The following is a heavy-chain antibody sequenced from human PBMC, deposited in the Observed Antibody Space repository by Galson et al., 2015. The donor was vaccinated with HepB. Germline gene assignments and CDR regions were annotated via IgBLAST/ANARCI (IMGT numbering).Heavy chain of an antibody. CDR3: ANGCNYTKCANYFFYMAV. V-gene: IGHV3-23*01. D-gene: IGHD3-3*01. CDR1: GFRFTKYS. Sequence: SLRLSCATSGFRFTKYSMSWVRQAPGKGLQWVSGISGSGTTIKYADSVKGRFTISRDNSKNMLYLQMSSLRAEDTAVYYCANGCNYTKCANYFFYMAVWGEGTTVTVSS. CDR2: ISGSGTTI. J-gene: IGHJ6*03.